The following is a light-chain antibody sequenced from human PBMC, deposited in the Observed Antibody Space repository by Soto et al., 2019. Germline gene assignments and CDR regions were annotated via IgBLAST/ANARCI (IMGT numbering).Light chain of an antibody. CDR3: QQSYSMPLT. J-gene: IGKJ4*01. Sequence: DFQMTQSPSSLSASVGDRVTITCRASQSISNYLNWYQQKPGKAPKLLIYAASNLQSGVPARFSGSGSGTDFTLTISSLQPEDFATYHCQQSYSMPLTFGGGTKVEIK. CDR1: QSISNY. CDR2: AAS. V-gene: IGKV1-39*01.